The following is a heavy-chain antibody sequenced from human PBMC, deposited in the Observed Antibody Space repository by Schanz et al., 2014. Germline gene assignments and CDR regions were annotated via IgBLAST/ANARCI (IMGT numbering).Heavy chain of an antibody. D-gene: IGHD3-22*01. CDR3: ARGREVVAKSFDV. CDR2: ISSSSSTI. Sequence: EVQLVESGGGLVQPRGSLRLSCAASEFSFSSFGMNWVRQAPGKGLEWVSYISSSSSTIYYADSVKGRFTISRDNAKNSLYLQMNSLRAEDTGVYYCARGREVVAKSFDVWGQGTMVTDSS. J-gene: IGHJ3*01. CDR1: EFSFSSFG. V-gene: IGHV3-48*01.